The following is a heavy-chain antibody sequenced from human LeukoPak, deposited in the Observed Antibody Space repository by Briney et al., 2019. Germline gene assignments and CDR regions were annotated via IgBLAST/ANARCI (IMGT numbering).Heavy chain of an antibody. Sequence: GGSLRLSCAASGFTFSTYWMHWVRQAPGKGLVWVSRVNGDGSSTNYADSVKGRFTIARDNAKNTLYLQMNSLRAEDTAVYYCARDGIAAVDFDYWGQGILVTVSS. D-gene: IGHD6-13*01. CDR2: VNGDGSST. J-gene: IGHJ4*02. CDR3: ARDGIAAVDFDY. CDR1: GFTFSTYW. V-gene: IGHV3-74*01.